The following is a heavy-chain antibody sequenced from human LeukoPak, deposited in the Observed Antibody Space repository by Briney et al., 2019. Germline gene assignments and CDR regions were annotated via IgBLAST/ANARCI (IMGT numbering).Heavy chain of an antibody. D-gene: IGHD1-26*01. CDR2: SRSKAYGGTT. Sequence: GGSLRLSCKASGFRFGDYAMSWFRQAPGKGLEWVGFSRSKAYGGTTEYAASVKGRFTISRDDSKSIAYLQMNSLKTEDTAVYYCTRDYSGSHYVGHDAFDIWGQGTMVTVSS. V-gene: IGHV3-49*03. CDR3: TRDYSGSHYVGHDAFDI. CDR1: GFRFGDYA. J-gene: IGHJ3*02.